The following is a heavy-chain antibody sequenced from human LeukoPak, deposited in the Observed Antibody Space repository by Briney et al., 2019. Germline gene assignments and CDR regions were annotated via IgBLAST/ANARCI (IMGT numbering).Heavy chain of an antibody. CDR1: GFTFSSYG. V-gene: IGHV3-33*01. J-gene: IGHJ6*02. CDR2: IWYDGSNK. CDR3: ARVLVVPAAVNYYYYYYGMDV. Sequence: PGGSLRLSCAASGFTFSSYGMHWVRQAPGEGLEWVAVIWYDGSNKYYADSVKGRFTISRDNSKDTLYLQMNSLRAEDTAVYYCARVLVVPAAVNYYYYYYGMDVWGQGTTVTVSS. D-gene: IGHD2-2*01.